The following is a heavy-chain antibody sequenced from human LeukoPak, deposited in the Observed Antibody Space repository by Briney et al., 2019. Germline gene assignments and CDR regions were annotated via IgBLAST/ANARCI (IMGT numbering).Heavy chain of an antibody. CDR2: VSGSAGSSST. V-gene: IGHV3-23*01. CDR3: AKKGSPYGSGSYYGFDY. D-gene: IGHD3-10*01. CDR1: GFTFTNFA. Sequence: GGSLRLSCAASGFTFTNFAMIWVRQAPGKGLEWVSAVSGSAGSSSTYYAESVKGRFTISRDNSKNTLYLQTNNLRAEDTAVYYCAKKGSPYGSGSYYGFDYWGQGTLVTVSS. J-gene: IGHJ4*02.